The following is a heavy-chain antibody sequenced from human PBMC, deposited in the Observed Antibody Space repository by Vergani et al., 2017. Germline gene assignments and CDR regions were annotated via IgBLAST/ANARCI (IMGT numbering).Heavy chain of an antibody. Sequence: DVHLAESGGGFFQPGGSLRLSCSASGFSFNSYWMHWVRQVPGKGLLWVSRIKSDGSITAYADSVKGRFTISRDNAQNTLYLQMNSLRAKDTAVYYCAREIGGNSGDYWGQGTLVTVSS. CDR3: AREIGGNSGDY. CDR1: GFSFNSYW. D-gene: IGHD4-23*01. CDR2: IKSDGSIT. J-gene: IGHJ4*02. V-gene: IGHV3-74*03.